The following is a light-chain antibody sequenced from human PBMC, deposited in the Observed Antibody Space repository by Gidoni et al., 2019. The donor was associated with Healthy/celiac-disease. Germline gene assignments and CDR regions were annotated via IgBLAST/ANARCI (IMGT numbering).Light chain of an antibody. CDR2: AAS. CDR3: QRLNSYPLT. Sequence: DIQLTQSPSFLSASVGDRVTITCRASQCISSYVAWYQQKPGKAPNLLIYAASTLQSGGLSRFSGSGSGTEFTLTISSLQPEDFATYDCQRLNSYPLTFGGGTKVKIK. CDR1: QCISSY. V-gene: IGKV1-9*01. J-gene: IGKJ4*01.